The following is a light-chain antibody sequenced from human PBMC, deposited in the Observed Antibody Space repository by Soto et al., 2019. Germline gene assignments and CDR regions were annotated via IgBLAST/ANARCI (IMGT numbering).Light chain of an antibody. Sequence: EIVLTQSPGTLSLSPGERATLSCRASQSVSSSYLAWYQQKPGQAPRLLIYGASSRATSIPDRFSGSGSGTDFTLTISGLEPEDFAAFYCQQYGSAPYTFGQGTKLEIK. V-gene: IGKV3-20*01. CDR2: GAS. CDR1: QSVSSSY. CDR3: QQYGSAPYT. J-gene: IGKJ2*01.